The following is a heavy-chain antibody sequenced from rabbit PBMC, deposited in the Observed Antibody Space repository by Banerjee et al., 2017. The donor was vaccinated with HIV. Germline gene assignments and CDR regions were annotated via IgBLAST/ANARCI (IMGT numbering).Heavy chain of an antibody. CDR2: INAVTGKA. Sequence: QEQLVESGGGLVKPEGSLKLSCTASGFSFSNKAVMCWVRQAPGKGLEWIACINAVTGKAVYASWAKGRYSFSKTSSTTVTLQMTSLTAADTATYFCARSVTGRGYYGAIGLWGPGTLVTVS. D-gene: IGHD1-1*01. V-gene: IGHV1S45*01. J-gene: IGHJ4*01. CDR3: ARSVTGRGYYGAIGL. CDR1: GFSFSNKAV.